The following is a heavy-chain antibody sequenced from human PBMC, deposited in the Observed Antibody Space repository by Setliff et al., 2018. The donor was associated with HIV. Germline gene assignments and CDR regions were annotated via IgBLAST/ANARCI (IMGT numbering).Heavy chain of an antibody. CDR2: ISHSGST. CDR1: GGSFSDFY. CDR3: ARGVARQVVIDRWFDP. Sequence: SETLSLTCAVFGGSFSDFYWSWIRQPPGKGLEWIGEISHSGSTVYNPSLKSRVTMSVDASKDLVSLNLNSVTAADTAIYYCARGVARQVVIDRWFDPWGQGTPVTVSS. J-gene: IGHJ5*02. V-gene: IGHV4-34*01. D-gene: IGHD2-21*01.